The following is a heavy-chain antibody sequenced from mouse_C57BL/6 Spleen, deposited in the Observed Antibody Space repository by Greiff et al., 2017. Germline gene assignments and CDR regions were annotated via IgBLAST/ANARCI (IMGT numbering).Heavy chain of an antibody. D-gene: IGHD2-3*01. CDR2: IYPGDGDT. J-gene: IGHJ2*01. CDR3: ARSFYDGCYAYFDY. CDR1: GYAFSSYW. Sequence: VQLQQSGAELVKPGASVKISCTASGYAFSSYWMNWVKQRPGKGLEWIGQIYPGDGDTNYNGKFKGKATLTADKTSSTAYMQLSSLTSEVSAVYYCARSFYDGCYAYFDYWGQGTTLTVSS. V-gene: IGHV1-80*01.